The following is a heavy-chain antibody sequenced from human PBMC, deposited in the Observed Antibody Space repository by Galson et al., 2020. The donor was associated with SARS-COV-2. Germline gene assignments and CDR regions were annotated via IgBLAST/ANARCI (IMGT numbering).Heavy chain of an antibody. Sequence: GESLKISCAASGFTFSSYAMSWVRQAPGKGLEWVSAISGSGGSTYYADSVKGRFTISRDNSKNTLYLQMNSLRAEDTAVYYCAKTDGLSYYYDSSGYPAPWGQGTLVTVSS. D-gene: IGHD3-22*01. CDR3: AKTDGLSYYYDSSGYPAP. CDR1: GFTFSSYA. CDR2: ISGSGGST. V-gene: IGHV3-23*01. J-gene: IGHJ5*02.